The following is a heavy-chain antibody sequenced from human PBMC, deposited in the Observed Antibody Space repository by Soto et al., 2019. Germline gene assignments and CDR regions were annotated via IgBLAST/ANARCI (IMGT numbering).Heavy chain of an antibody. D-gene: IGHD3-10*01. CDR2: INHSGST. V-gene: IGHV4-4*02. CDR1: GGSSSSSNW. Sequence: SETLSLTCAVSGGSSSSSNWWSWVRQPPGKGLEWIGEINHSGSTNYNPSLKSRVTISVDTSKNQFSLKLSSVTAADTAVYYCATCGSSGYYGSGSYSWFDPWGQGTLVTVSS. J-gene: IGHJ5*02. CDR3: ATCGSSGYYGSGSYSWFDP.